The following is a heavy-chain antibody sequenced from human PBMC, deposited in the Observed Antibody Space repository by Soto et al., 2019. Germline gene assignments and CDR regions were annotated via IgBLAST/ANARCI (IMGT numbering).Heavy chain of an antibody. V-gene: IGHV3-23*01. D-gene: IGHD1-26*01. CDR2: ISGSGGST. CDR3: AKVEWELLRPYYYGMDV. CDR1: GFTFPSYA. J-gene: IGHJ6*02. Sequence: GGSLRPSCAASGFTFPSYAISWVRQAPGQWLEWVSAISGSGGSTYYADSVKGRFTISRDNSKNTLYLQMNSLRAEDTAVYYCAKVEWELLRPYYYGMDVWGQGTTVTVSS.